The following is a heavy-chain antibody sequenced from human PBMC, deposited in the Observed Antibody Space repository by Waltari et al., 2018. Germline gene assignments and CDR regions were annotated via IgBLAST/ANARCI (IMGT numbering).Heavy chain of an antibody. CDR1: GFTFSSYG. CDR2: RWYEGSNK. Sequence: QVQLVESGGGVVQPGRSLRLSCAASGFTFSSYGMHWVRQAPGKGLEWVEVRWYEGSNKYYADSVKGRFTISRDNSKNTLYLQMNSLRAEDTAVYYCARDPRRLVPAAYNYFDYWGQGTLVTVSS. CDR3: ARDPRRLVPAAYNYFDY. V-gene: IGHV3-33*01. D-gene: IGHD2-2*01. J-gene: IGHJ4*02.